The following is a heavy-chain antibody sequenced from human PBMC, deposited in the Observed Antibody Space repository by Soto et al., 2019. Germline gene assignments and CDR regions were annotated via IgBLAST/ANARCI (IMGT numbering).Heavy chain of an antibody. CDR3: ARAPTNKYCSSTSCYGSFDY. CDR1: GGSFSGYY. J-gene: IGHJ4*02. Sequence: QVQLQQWGAGLLKPSETLSLTCAVYGGSFSGYYWSWIRQPPGKGLEWIGEINHSGSTNYNPSLKSRVTLSVDTSKNQFSLKLSSVTGADTAVYYCARAPTNKYCSSTSCYGSFDYWGQGTLVTVSS. CDR2: INHSGST. V-gene: IGHV4-34*01. D-gene: IGHD2-2*01.